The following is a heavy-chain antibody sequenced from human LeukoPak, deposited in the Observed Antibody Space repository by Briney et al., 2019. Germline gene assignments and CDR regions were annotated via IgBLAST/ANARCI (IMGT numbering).Heavy chain of an antibody. V-gene: IGHV3-48*01. CDR1: GFTFSSYS. CDR2: ISSSSSTI. D-gene: IGHD3-10*01. J-gene: IGHJ4*02. CDR3: ARDDIGDTLGFDY. Sequence: PGGSLRLSCAASGFTFSSYSMNWVRQAPGKGLEWVSYISSSSSTIYYADSVKGRFTISRDNAKNSLYLQMNSLRAEDTAVYYCARDDIGDTLGFDYWGQGTLVTVSS.